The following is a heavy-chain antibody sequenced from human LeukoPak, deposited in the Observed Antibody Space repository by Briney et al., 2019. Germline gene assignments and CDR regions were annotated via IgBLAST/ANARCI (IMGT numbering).Heavy chain of an antibody. J-gene: IGHJ6*04. V-gene: IGHV3-21*01. CDR3: ARFRGYYYYGMDV. Sequence: GGSLRLSCAASGFTFSSYSMSWVRQAPGKGLEWVSSISSSSSYIYYADSVKGRFTISRDNAKNSLYLQMNSLRAEDTAVYYCARFRGYYYYGMDVWGKGTTVTVPS. CDR2: ISSSSSYI. D-gene: IGHD3-16*01. CDR1: GFTFSSYS.